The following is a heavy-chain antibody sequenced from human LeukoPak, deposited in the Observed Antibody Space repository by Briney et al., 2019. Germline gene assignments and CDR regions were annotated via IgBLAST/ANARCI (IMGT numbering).Heavy chain of an antibody. CDR3: ASVYSSYVRD. Sequence: SETLSLTCTVSGGSISSGGYYWSWIRQHPGKGLEWIGYIYYSGSTYYNPSLKSRVTISVDTSKNQFSLKLSSVTAADTAVYYCASVYSSYVRDWGQGTLVTVSS. D-gene: IGHD5-12*01. V-gene: IGHV4-31*03. J-gene: IGHJ4*02. CDR1: GGSISSGGYY. CDR2: IYYSGST.